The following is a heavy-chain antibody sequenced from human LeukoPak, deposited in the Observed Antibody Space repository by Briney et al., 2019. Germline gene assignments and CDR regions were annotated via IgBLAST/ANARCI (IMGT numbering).Heavy chain of an antibody. CDR2: IWYDGSNK. CDR1: GFTFSSYG. D-gene: IGHD3-22*01. V-gene: IGHV3-33*01. CDR3: ARDVPAYYYDSSGYTDAFDI. Sequence: GGSLRLSCAASGFTFSSYGMHWVRQAPGKGLEWVAVIWYDGSNKCYADSVKGRFTISRDNSKNTLYLQMNSLRAEDTAVYYCARDVPAYYYDSSGYTDAFDIWGQGTMVTVSS. J-gene: IGHJ3*02.